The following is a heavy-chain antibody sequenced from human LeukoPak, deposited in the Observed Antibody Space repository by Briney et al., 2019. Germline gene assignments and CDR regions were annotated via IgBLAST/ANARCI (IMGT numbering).Heavy chain of an antibody. J-gene: IGHJ4*02. CDR1: GGSFSGYY. D-gene: IGHD5-12*01. CDR3: ARDASGYGVNDY. CDR2: INHSGST. V-gene: IGHV4-34*01. Sequence: PSETLSLTCAVYGGSFSGYYWSWIRQPPGKGLEWIGEINHSGSTDYNPSLKSRVTISVDTSKNQISLKLTPVTAADTAVYYCARDASGYGVNDYWGQGILVTVSS.